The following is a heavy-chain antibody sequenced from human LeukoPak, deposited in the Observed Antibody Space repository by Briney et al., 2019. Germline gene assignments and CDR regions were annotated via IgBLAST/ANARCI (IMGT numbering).Heavy chain of an antibody. CDR1: GFTFTNAW. D-gene: IGHD3-10*01. J-gene: IGHJ4*02. CDR2: IKSKTDGEAT. CDR3: TTDLGTYYHGSQRLIPIDY. Sequence: GGSLRLSCVDSGFTFTNAWMSWVRQAPGKGLEWIGRIKSKTDGEATNYAEPVRGRFTISRDDSKSAVYLQMSSLKIEDTAVYYCTTDLGTYYHGSQRLIPIDYWGQGTLVTVSS. V-gene: IGHV3-15*01.